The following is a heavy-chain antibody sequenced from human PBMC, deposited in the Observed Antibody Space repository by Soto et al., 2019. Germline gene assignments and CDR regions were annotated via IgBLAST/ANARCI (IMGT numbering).Heavy chain of an antibody. Sequence: GGSLRLSCASSGFSLSDYAVNLVRQAPGKGLEWVSFISSDSRTIYYGDSVKGRFTVSRDNARNSVSLQMDSLRDEDTAVYYCARIKLVEWFFINVDVYDMDVWGQGTPVTVSS. CDR3: ARIKLVEWFFINVDVYDMDV. D-gene: IGHD3-3*01. CDR2: ISSDSRTI. CDR1: GFSLSDYA. V-gene: IGHV3-48*02. J-gene: IGHJ6*02.